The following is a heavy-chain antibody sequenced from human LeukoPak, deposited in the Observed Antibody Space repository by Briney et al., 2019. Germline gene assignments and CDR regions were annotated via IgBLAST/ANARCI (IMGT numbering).Heavy chain of an antibody. D-gene: IGHD3-10*01. Sequence: GASVKVSCKASGYTFTGYYMHWVRQAPGQGLEWMGWINPNSGGTNYAQKFQGRVTMTRDTSISTAYMELSRLRSDDTAVYYCAREYYGSGSRIFDYWGQGTLVTVSS. V-gene: IGHV1-2*02. J-gene: IGHJ4*02. CDR1: GYTFTGYY. CDR3: AREYYGSGSRIFDY. CDR2: INPNSGGT.